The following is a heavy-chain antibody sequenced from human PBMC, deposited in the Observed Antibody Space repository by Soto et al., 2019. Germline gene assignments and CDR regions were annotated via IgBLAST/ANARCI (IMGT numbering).Heavy chain of an antibody. CDR1: GGSISSGGYY. Sequence: LSLTCTVSGGSISSGGYYWSWIRQHPGKGLEWIGYIYYSGSTYYNPSLKSRVTISVDTSKNQFSLKLSSVTAADTAVYYCAREVVVVLAADYYYYYMLVWCKATTVTV. CDR2: IYYSGST. V-gene: IGHV4-31*03. J-gene: IGHJ6*03. CDR3: AREVVVVLAADYYYYYMLV. D-gene: IGHD2-2*01.